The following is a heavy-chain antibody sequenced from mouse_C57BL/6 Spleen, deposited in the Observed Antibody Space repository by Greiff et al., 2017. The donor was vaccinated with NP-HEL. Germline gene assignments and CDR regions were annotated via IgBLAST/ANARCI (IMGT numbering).Heavy chain of an antibody. V-gene: IGHV1-64*01. CDR1: GYTFTSYW. CDR2: IHPNSGST. CDR3: ARPDIYYYAMDY. Sequence: QVQLQQPGAELVKPGASVKLSCKASGYTFTSYWMHWVKQRPGQGLEWIGMIHPNSGSTNYNEKFKSKATLTVDTSSSTAYMQLSSLTSEDSAVYYCARPDIYYYAMDYWGQGTSVTVSS. D-gene: IGHD3-3*01. J-gene: IGHJ4*01.